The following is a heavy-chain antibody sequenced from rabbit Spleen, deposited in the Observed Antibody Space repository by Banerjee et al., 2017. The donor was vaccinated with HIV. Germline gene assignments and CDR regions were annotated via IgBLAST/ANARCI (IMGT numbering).Heavy chain of an antibody. Sequence: QSLEESGGDLVKPGASLTLTCTASGFSFSSSYWICWVRQAPGKGLEWIACVAAGNSGTTYYASWAKGRFTISKTSSTTVTLQMTSLTAADTATYFCARGSTTNPYYFDLWGPGTLVTVS. CDR3: ARGSTTNPYYFDL. CDR1: GFSFSSSYW. J-gene: IGHJ4*01. V-gene: IGHV1S40*01. D-gene: IGHD7-1*01. CDR2: VAAGNSGTT.